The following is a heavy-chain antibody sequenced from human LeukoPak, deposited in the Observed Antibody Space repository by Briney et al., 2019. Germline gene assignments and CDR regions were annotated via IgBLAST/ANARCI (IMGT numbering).Heavy chain of an antibody. D-gene: IGHD7-27*01. CDR1: GFTFSNAW. Sequence: PGGSLRLSCAASGFTFSNAWMNWVRQAPGKGLEWVGRIKSKTDGGTTDYTTPVKGRFTMSRDDSKHTLYLQVNSLKTEDTAVYYCTTGNWGSFSYWGQGTLVTVSS. CDR2: IKSKTDGGTT. J-gene: IGHJ4*02. V-gene: IGHV3-15*01. CDR3: TTGNWGSFSY.